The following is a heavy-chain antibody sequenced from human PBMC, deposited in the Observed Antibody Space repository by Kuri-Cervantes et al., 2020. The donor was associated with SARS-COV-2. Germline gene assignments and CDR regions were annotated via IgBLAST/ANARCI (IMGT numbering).Heavy chain of an antibody. V-gene: IGHV3-30*02. CDR2: IRYDGSNK. CDR1: GFTFSSYG. CDR3: ARGEWISGLHYGMDV. J-gene: IGHJ6*02. D-gene: IGHD3-3*01. Sequence: GESLKISCAASGFTFSSYGMHWVRQAPGKGLEWVAFIRYDGSNKYYADSVKGRFTISRDISKNTLYLEMDSLRGEDTAVYYCARGEWISGLHYGMDVWGQGTTVTVSS.